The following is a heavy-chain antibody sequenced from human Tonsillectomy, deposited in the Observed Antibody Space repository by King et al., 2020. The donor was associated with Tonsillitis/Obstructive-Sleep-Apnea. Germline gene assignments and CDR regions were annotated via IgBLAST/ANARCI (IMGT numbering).Heavy chain of an antibody. J-gene: IGHJ4*02. V-gene: IGHV3-23*04. CDR2: ISGSGGST. D-gene: IGHD2-21*02. Sequence: VQLVESGGGLVQPGGSLRLSCAASGFTFSSYAMSWVRQAPGKGLEWVSAISGSGGSTYYADSVKGRFTISRDNSKNTLYLQMNSLRAEDTAVYYCAKTISVLAYCGGDCFYYFDYWGQGTLVTVSS. CDR3: AKTISVLAYCGGDCFYYFDY. CDR1: GFTFSSYA.